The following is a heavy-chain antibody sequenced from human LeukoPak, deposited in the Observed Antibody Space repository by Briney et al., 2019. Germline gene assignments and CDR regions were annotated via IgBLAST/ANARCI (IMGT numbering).Heavy chain of an antibody. V-gene: IGHV3-23*01. CDR3: AKDRGFYGSATYYFDY. J-gene: IGHJ4*02. CDR2: IGKSGASP. D-gene: IGHD3-10*01. Sequence: GGSLRLSCAPSGFPFSSHAMNGVRDARGKALECVSGIGKSGASPHYADSVKGRFTISRDNSKNTLFLQMNSLRAEDTAVYFCAKDRGFYGSATYYFDYWGQGTMVTVSS. CDR1: GFPFSSHA.